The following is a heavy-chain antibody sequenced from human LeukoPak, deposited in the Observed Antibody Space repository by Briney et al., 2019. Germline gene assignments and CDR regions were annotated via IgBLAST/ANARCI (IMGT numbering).Heavy chain of an antibody. CDR2: IKEDGKEK. CDR3: ATSQTTSGRYGNAFDI. CDR1: GFTFSTYW. V-gene: IGHV3-7*01. D-gene: IGHD6-19*01. Sequence: GGSLRLSCVASGFTFSTYWMSWVRQAPGKGLEWVANIKEDGKEKYSVDSVKGRFTISRDNAKNSLYPQMNNLRVEDTAVYYCATSQTTSGRYGNAFDIWGQGTMVTVSS. J-gene: IGHJ3*02.